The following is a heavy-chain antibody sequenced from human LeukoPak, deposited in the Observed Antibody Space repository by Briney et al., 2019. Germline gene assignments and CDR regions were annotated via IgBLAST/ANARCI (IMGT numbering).Heavy chain of an antibody. V-gene: IGHV3-11*01. CDR3: ARSLKRELLRTYFDY. Sequence: GGSLRLSCAASGFTFSDYYMSWIRQAPGKGLEWVSFISSSGASIYYADSLKGRFTISRDNPKNSLYLQMNSLRAEDTAVYYCARSLKRELLRTYFDYWGQGTLVTVSS. CDR2: ISSSGASI. D-gene: IGHD1-26*01. CDR1: GFTFSDYY. J-gene: IGHJ4*02.